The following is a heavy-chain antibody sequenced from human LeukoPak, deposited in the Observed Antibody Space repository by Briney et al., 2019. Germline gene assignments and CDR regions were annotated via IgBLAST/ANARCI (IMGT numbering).Heavy chain of an antibody. Sequence: WGSLRLSCAASGFTFSSYWMSWVRQAPGKGLEWVANIKQDGSEKYYVDSVKGRFTISRDNAKNSLYLQMNSLRAEDTAVYYCARDTAVPYYYYYYMDVWGKGTTVTVSS. CDR3: ARDTAVPYYYYYYMDV. V-gene: IGHV3-7*01. J-gene: IGHJ6*03. CDR1: GFTFSSYW. D-gene: IGHD5-18*01. CDR2: IKQDGSEK.